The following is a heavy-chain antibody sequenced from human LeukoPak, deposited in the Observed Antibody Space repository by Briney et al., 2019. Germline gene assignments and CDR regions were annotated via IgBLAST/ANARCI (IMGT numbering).Heavy chain of an antibody. Sequence: ASVKVSCKASGGTFSSYGISWVRQAPGQGLEWMGWISAYNGNTNYAQKLQGRVTMTTDTSTSTTYMELRSLRSDDTAVYYCARVSVGAGSNYFDYWGQGTLVTVSS. V-gene: IGHV1-18*01. CDR1: GGTFSSYG. CDR2: ISAYNGNT. D-gene: IGHD1-26*01. J-gene: IGHJ4*02. CDR3: ARVSVGAGSNYFDY.